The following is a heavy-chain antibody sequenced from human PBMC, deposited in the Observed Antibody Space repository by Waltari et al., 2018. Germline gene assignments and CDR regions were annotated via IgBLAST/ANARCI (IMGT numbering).Heavy chain of an antibody. CDR2: IWDDGSNK. CDR3: ARDGQSAAPYSFDS. Sequence: QAQLVESGGGVVQPGTSLRLSCVASGFTFSNHAIHWVRQAPGKGLEWVAQIWDDGSNKYYGDSVKGRFTISRDNSKNTLYLQMRSLRAEDTAVYYCARDGQSAAPYSFDSWGQGTLVTVSS. CDR1: GFTFSNHA. V-gene: IGHV3-33*01. D-gene: IGHD3-3*01. J-gene: IGHJ4*02.